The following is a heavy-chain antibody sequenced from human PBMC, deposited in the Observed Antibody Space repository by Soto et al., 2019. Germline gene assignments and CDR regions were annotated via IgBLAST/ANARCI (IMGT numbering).Heavy chain of an antibody. D-gene: IGHD4-17*01. CDR2: MHNNGVS. Sequence: QVQLQESGPGLVKPSETLSLTCTVSGDSIISSYWSWIRQPPGKGLEWIGYMHNNGVSNFNTSHKRRVRMSLDTAHNQFYLKPTSVTAADTPVYYWALDNYGDGMDVWGHGTTVADSS. CDR1: GDSIISSY. J-gene: IGHJ6*02. CDR3: ALDNYGDGMDV. V-gene: IGHV4-59*03.